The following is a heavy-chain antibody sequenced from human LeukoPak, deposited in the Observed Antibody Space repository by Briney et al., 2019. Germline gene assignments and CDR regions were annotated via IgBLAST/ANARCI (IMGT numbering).Heavy chain of an antibody. CDR1: GGSISSGGYS. Sequence: SETLSLTCAVSGGSISSGGYSWSWIRQPPGKGLEWIGYIYHSGSTYYNPSLKSRVTISVVRSKNQFSLKLSSVTAADTAVYYCARGYSYGSWFDPWGQGTLVTVSS. D-gene: IGHD5-18*01. J-gene: IGHJ5*02. CDR2: IYHSGST. CDR3: ARGYSYGSWFDP. V-gene: IGHV4-30-2*01.